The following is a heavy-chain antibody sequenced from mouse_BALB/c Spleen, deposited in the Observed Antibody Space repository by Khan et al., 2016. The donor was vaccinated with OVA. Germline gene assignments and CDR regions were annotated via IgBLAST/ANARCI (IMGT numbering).Heavy chain of an antibody. V-gene: IGHV3-2*02. J-gene: IGHJ4*01. D-gene: IGHD1-2*01. CDR2: ISYSGST. CDR3: ARGHYYGYGAMDY. CDR1: GYSITSDYA. Sequence: VQLKESGPGLVKPSQSLSLTCTVTGYSITSDYAWNWIRQYPGNKLEWMGYISYSGSTSYNPSLKSRISITRDTYKNQVFLQLNSVTTEDTGTXYCARGHYYGYGAMDYWGQGTSVTVSS.